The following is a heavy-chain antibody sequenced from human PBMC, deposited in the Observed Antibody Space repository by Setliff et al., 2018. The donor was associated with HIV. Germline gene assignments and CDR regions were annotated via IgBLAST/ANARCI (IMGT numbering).Heavy chain of an antibody. CDR1: GYSISSAYY. D-gene: IGHD3-22*01. CDR2: FYQSGST. J-gene: IGHJ3*02. V-gene: IGHV4-38-2*02. CDR3: ARSLNYYDSSGSNPNAFDI. Sequence: PSETLSLTCTVSGYSISSAYYWGWIRQPPGKGLEWIGGFYQSGSTYSNPSLKSRVTISVDTSKNQFSLKLRSVTAADTAVYYCARSLNYYDSSGSNPNAFDIWGQGTMVTVSS.